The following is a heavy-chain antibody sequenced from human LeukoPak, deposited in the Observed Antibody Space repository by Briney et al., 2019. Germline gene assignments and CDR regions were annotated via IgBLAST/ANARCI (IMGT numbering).Heavy chain of an antibody. D-gene: IGHD5-12*01. J-gene: IGHJ4*02. CDR1: GYTLTELS. CDR2: FDPEDGET. Sequence: ASVKVSCKVSGYTLTELSMHWVRQDPGKGLEWMGGFDPEDGETIYAQRFQGRVTMTEDTSTDTAYMELSSLRSEDTAVYYCATGDVSGYDKLFDYWGQGTLVTVSS. V-gene: IGHV1-24*01. CDR3: ATGDVSGYDKLFDY.